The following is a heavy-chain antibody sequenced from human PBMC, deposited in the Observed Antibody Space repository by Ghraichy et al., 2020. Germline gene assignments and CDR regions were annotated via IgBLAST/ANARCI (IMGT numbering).Heavy chain of an antibody. D-gene: IGHD3-3*01. J-gene: IGHJ5*02. CDR2: IYSSGST. V-gene: IGHV4-59*01. CDR3: ARDGSIYDLWSGYYISSNGFDP. Sequence: SETLSLTCTVSGGSISRYYWSWIRQPPGKGLEWIGYIYSSGSTNYNPSLKSRVTISVETSKNQFSLKLSSVTAADTAVYYCARDGSIYDLWSGYYISSNGFDPWGQGTGVTVSS. CDR1: GGSISRYY.